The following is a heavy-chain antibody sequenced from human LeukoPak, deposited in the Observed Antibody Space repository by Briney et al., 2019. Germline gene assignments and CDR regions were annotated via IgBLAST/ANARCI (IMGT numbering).Heavy chain of an antibody. Sequence: QTGGSLRLSSAASGFTFSSYAMHWVRQAPGKGLEWVAVISYDGSNKYYADSVKGRFTISRDNSKNTLYLQMNSLRAEDTAVYYCPAGFPLDYWGQGTLVTVSS. V-gene: IGHV3-30-3*01. CDR1: GFTFSSYA. D-gene: IGHD6-25*01. J-gene: IGHJ4*02. CDR3: PAGFPLDY. CDR2: ISYDGSNK.